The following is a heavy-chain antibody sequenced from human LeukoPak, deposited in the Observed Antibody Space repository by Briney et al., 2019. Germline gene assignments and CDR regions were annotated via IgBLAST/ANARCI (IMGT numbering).Heavy chain of an antibody. CDR3: ARGRREIIAARFFDY. J-gene: IGHJ4*02. CDR2: INHSGST. Sequence: ASETLSLTCAVYGGSFSGYYWSWIRQPPGKGLEWIGEINHSGSTNYNPSLKSRVTISVDTSKNQFSLKLSSVTAADTAVYYCARGRREIIAARFFDYWGQGTLVTVSS. V-gene: IGHV4-34*01. CDR1: GGSFSGYY. D-gene: IGHD6-6*01.